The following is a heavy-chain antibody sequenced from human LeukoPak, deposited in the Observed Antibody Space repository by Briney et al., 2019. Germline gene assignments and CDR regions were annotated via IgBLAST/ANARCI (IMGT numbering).Heavy chain of an antibody. V-gene: IGHV3-30*18. CDR1: GFTFSSYG. Sequence: GGSLRLSCAASGFTFSSYGMHWVRQAPSKGLEWVAVISYDGSNKYYADSVKGRFTISRDNSKNTLYLQMNSLRAEDTAVYYCAKDVCGGDCYSFDYWGQGTLVTVSS. CDR2: ISYDGSNK. D-gene: IGHD2-21*02. J-gene: IGHJ4*02. CDR3: AKDVCGGDCYSFDY.